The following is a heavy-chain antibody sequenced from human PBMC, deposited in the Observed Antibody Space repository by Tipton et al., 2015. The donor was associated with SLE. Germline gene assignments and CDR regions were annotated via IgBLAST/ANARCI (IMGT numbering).Heavy chain of an antibody. J-gene: IGHJ4*02. CDR1: GFIFSTYG. D-gene: IGHD1-26*01. CDR3: AKDPPGTASYYFDY. CDR2: ISFDGSNK. Sequence: QLVQSGGGVVQPGRSLRLSCAASGFIFSTYGMHWVRQAPGKGLEWVAVISFDGSNKYYADSVKGRFTISRDNSKNTLYLQMNGLRAEDTAVYYCAKDPPGTASYYFDYWGQGTLVTVSS. V-gene: IGHV3-30*18.